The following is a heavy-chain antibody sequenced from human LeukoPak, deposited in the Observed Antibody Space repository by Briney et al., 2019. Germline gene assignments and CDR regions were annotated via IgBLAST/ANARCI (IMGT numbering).Heavy chain of an antibody. D-gene: IGHD3-9*01. CDR2: ISYDGSNK. CDR1: GFTFSSYA. CDR3: AREGGSKDILTGYLSFDY. Sequence: GGSLRLSCAASGFTFSSYAMHWVREAPGKGLEGVAVISYDGSNKYYADSVKGRFTISRDNSKNTLYLQMNSLRAVDTAVYYCAREGGSKDILTGYLSFDYWGQGTLVTVSS. V-gene: IGHV3-30*04. J-gene: IGHJ4*02.